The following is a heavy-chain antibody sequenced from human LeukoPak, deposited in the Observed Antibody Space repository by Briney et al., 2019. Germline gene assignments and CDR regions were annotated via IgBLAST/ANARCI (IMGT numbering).Heavy chain of an antibody. CDR1: GSTFSSYW. V-gene: IGHV3-7*01. CDR2: IKEDGSKK. J-gene: IGHJ4*02. CDR3: ARGQNWNHDY. Sequence: GGSLRLSCAASGSTFSSYWMSWVRQAPGKGLEWVANIKEDGSKKYYVDSVKGRFTISRDNAKNSLYLQMNSLRAEDTAVYYCARGQNWNHDYWGQGTLVTVSS. D-gene: IGHD1-14*01.